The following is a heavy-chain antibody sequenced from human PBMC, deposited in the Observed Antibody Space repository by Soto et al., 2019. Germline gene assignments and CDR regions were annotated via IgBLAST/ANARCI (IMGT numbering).Heavy chain of an antibody. Sequence: GESQKISCKGSGDSFTSYWIGWVRQMPGKGLEWMGIIYPGDSDTRYSPSFQGQVTISADKSISTAYLQWSSLKASDTAMYYCARHDYCSGGSCYFDYWGQGTLVTVSS. CDR3: ARHDYCSGGSCYFDY. V-gene: IGHV5-51*01. CDR2: IYPGDSDT. D-gene: IGHD2-15*01. CDR1: GDSFTSYW. J-gene: IGHJ4*02.